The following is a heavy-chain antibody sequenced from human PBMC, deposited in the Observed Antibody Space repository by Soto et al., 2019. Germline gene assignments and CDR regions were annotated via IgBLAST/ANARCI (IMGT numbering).Heavy chain of an antibody. CDR3: ARGRITMVRGVITYWYFDL. Sequence: QVQLQQWGAGLLKPSETLSLTCAVYGGSFSGYYWSWIRQPPGKGLEWIGEINHSGSTNYNPSLKSRVTISVDTSKNQFSLKLSSVTAADTAVYYCARGRITMVRGVITYWYFDLWGRGTLVTVSS. CDR2: INHSGST. D-gene: IGHD3-10*01. V-gene: IGHV4-34*01. CDR1: GGSFSGYY. J-gene: IGHJ2*01.